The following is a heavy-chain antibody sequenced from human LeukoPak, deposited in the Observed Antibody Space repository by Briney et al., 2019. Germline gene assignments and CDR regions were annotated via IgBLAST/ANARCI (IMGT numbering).Heavy chain of an antibody. D-gene: IGHD1-20*01. CDR3: ARDNGYDSNYYYYYMDV. CDR2: IKQDGSEK. V-gene: IGHV3-7*01. Sequence: GGSLRLSCAASGFTFSSYWMSRVRQAPGKGLEWVANIKQDGSEKYYVDSVKGRFTISRDNAKNSLYLQMNSLRAEDTAVYYCARDNGYDSNYYYYYMDVWGKGTTVTVSS. J-gene: IGHJ6*03. CDR1: GFTFSSYW.